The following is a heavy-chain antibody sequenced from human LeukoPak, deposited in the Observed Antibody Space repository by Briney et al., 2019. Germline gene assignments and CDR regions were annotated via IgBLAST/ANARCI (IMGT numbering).Heavy chain of an antibody. CDR3: VKDSDWGRYDD. D-gene: IGHD3-16*01. CDR2: IRYDGSNK. Sequence: GGSLRLSCAASGFTFSSYGMHWVRQAPGKGLEWVAFIRYDGSNKYYALSVKDRFTISRDNSKNNVYLQMNSLSDEDRAIYYCVKDSDWGRYDDWGQGTVVTVSS. CDR1: GFTFSSYG. V-gene: IGHV3-30*02. J-gene: IGHJ1*01.